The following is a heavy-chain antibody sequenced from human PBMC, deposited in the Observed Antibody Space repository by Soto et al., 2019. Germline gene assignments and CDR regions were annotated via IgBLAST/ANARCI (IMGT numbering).Heavy chain of an antibody. D-gene: IGHD3-10*01. CDR2: INAGNGNT. CDR1: GYTFTSYA. J-gene: IGHJ6*02. Sequence: GASVKVSCKASGYTFTSYAMHWVRQAPGQRLEWMGWINAGNGNTKYSQKFQGRVTITRDTSASTAYMEQCILRSEDTAVYYCARGYVVRGVVYYYYGMDVWGQGTTVTVSS. V-gene: IGHV1-3*01. CDR3: ARGYVVRGVVYYYYGMDV.